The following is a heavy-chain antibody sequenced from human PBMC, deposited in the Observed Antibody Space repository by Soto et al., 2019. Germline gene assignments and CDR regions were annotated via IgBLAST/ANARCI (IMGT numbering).Heavy chain of an antibody. D-gene: IGHD3-3*01. J-gene: IGHJ6*04. V-gene: IGHV1-8*01. Sequence: ASVKVSCKASGYTFTSYDINWVRQATGQGLEWMGWMNPNSGNTGYAQKFQGRVTMTRNTSISTAYMELSSLRSEDTAVYYCARGPGGGAYYDFWSGPPDVWGKGTTVIVSS. CDR3: ARGPGGGAYYDFWSGPPDV. CDR1: GYTFTSYD. CDR2: MNPNSGNT.